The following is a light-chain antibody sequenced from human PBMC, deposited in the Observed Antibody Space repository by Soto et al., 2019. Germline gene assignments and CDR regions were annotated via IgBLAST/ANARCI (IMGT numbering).Light chain of an antibody. J-gene: IGKJ1*01. V-gene: IGKV3-15*01. CDR1: QSVSSN. Sequence: EIVMTQSPATLSVSPGERATLSCRASQSVSSNLAWYQQKPGQAPRLLIYDASTRATGIPARFSGSGSGTEFTLTISSLLSEDVAVYYCQQYNNWSPWTFGQGTKVEIK. CDR3: QQYNNWSPWT. CDR2: DAS.